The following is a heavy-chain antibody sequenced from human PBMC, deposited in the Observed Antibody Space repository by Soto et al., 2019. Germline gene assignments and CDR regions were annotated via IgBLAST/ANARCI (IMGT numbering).Heavy chain of an antibody. CDR3: ARVGFCSRGSWYVAFDI. CDR2: IYHSGST. CDR1: SGSISSSNW. D-gene: IGHD2-15*01. J-gene: IGHJ3*02. Sequence: PSETLSLTCAVSSGSISSSNWWSWVRQPPGKGLEWIGEIYHSGSTNYNPSLKSRVTISVGKSKNQFSLKLSSVTAADTAVYYCARVGFCSRGSWYVAFDIWGQGKMVTVSS. V-gene: IGHV4-4*02.